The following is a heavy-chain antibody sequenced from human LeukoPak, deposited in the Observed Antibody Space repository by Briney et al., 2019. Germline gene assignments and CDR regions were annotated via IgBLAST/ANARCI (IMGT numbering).Heavy chain of an antibody. CDR3: ARFSWYIDY. J-gene: IGHJ4*02. Sequence: SETLSLTCTVSGGSISSYYWSWIRQPPVKGLEWIGYIYYSGSTNYNPSLKSRVTISVDTSKNQFSLKLTSMTAADTAVYYCARFSWYIDYWGQGILVTVSS. CDR1: GGSISSYY. V-gene: IGHV4-59*01. CDR2: IYYSGST.